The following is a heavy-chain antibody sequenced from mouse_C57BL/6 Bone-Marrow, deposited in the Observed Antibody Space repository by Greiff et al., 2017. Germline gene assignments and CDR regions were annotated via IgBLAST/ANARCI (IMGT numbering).Heavy chain of an antibody. D-gene: IGHD2-14*01. CDR1: GYSITSDY. CDR3: ARGYDLFAY. Sequence: EVQLQESGPGLAKPSQTLSLTCSVTGYSITSDYWNWIRKFPGNKLEYMGNISSSGSTSYNPSLKSRNSITRDTTKNQYDLQLNSVTTEDTATYYCARGYDLFAYWGQGTLVTVSA. V-gene: IGHV3-8*01. CDR2: ISSSGST. J-gene: IGHJ3*01.